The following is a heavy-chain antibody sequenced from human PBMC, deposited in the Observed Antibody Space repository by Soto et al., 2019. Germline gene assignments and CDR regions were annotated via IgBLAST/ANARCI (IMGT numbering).Heavy chain of an antibody. V-gene: IGHV3-30*18. CDR1: GFTFSSYG. CDR3: AKTKPLYNWNSAFDY. Sequence: GGSLRLSCAASGFTFSSYGMHWVRQAPGKGLEWVAVISYDGSNKYYADSVKGRFTISRDNSKNTLYLQMNSLRAEDTAVYYCAKTKPLYNWNSAFDYWGQGTLVTVSS. J-gene: IGHJ4*02. D-gene: IGHD1-7*01. CDR2: ISYDGSNK.